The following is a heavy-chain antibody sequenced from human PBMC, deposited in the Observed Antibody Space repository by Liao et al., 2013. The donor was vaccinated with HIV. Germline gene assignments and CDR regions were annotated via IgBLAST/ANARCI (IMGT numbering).Heavy chain of an antibody. Sequence: QVQLQESGPGLVKPSETLSLSCTVSGDSTMSYYWSWIRQPAGKGLEWIGRIYTSGSTKYNPSLKSRVTISVDTSKNQFSLKLSSVTAADTAVYYCARRVAERGLRYFDYWGQGTLVTVSS. CDR2: IYTSGST. D-gene: IGHD1-14*01. CDR1: GDSTMSYY. J-gene: IGHJ4*02. V-gene: IGHV4-4*07. CDR3: ARRVAERGLRYFDY.